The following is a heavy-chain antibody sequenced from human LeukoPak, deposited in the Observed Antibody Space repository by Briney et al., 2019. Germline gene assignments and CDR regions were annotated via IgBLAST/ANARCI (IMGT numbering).Heavy chain of an antibody. D-gene: IGHD1-26*01. V-gene: IGHV3-23*01. CDR3: AKDQGGSYQGTYYYYGMDV. J-gene: IGHJ6*02. Sequence: GGSLRLSCAASGFTFSSYAMSWVRQAPGKGLEWVSAISGSGGSTYCADSVKGRFTISRDNSKNTLYLQMNSLRAEDTAVYYCAKDQGGSYQGTYYYYGMDVWGQGTTVTVSS. CDR2: ISGSGGST. CDR1: GFTFSSYA.